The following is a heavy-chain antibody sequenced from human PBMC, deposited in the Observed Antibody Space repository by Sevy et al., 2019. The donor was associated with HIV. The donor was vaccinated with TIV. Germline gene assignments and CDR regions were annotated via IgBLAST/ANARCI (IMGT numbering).Heavy chain of an antibody. V-gene: IGHV3-48*03. CDR1: GFTFSSYE. CDR2: ISSSGSTI. Sequence: GGSLRLSCAASGFTFSSYEMNWVRQAPGKGLEWVSYISSSGSTIYYADSVKGRFTISRDNAKNSLYLQMNSLGAEDTAVYYCARGPTDYGDYVVPKDYYYGMDVWGQGTTVTVSS. J-gene: IGHJ6*02. CDR3: ARGPTDYGDYVVPKDYYYGMDV. D-gene: IGHD4-17*01.